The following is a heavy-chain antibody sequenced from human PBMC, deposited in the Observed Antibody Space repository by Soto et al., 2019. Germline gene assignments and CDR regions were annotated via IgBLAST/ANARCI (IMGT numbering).Heavy chain of an antibody. CDR2: ISYDGSNK. V-gene: IGHV3-30-3*01. CDR1: GFTFSSYA. D-gene: IGHD2-15*01. J-gene: IGHJ4*02. Sequence: GGSLRLSCAASGFTFSSYAMHWVRQAPGKGLEWVAVISYDGSNKYYADSVKGRFTISRDNSKNTLYLQMNSLRAEDTAVYYCARDFESAACSGGSCYPHPQDYWGQGTLVTVSS. CDR3: ARDFESAACSGGSCYPHPQDY.